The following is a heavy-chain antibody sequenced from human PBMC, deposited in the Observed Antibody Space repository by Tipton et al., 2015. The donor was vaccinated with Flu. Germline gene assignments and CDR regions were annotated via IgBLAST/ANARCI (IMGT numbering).Heavy chain of an antibody. D-gene: IGHD1-26*01. CDR1: GFTFHDAW. J-gene: IGHJ3*02. V-gene: IGHV3-15*01. CDR2: ILSKTDGGTT. CDR3: ARKGGSKPNDAFDI. Sequence: SLRLSCTASGFTFHDAWMSWVRQAPGKGLEWVGRILSKTDGGTTDYAAPVKGRFTISRDDSKNTVYLQMNSLTTEDTAVYYCARKGGSKPNDAFDIWGQGTMVTVSS.